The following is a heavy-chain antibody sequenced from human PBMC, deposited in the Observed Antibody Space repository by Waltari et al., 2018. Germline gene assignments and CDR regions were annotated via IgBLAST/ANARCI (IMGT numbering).Heavy chain of an antibody. Sequence: QLQLQESGPGLVKPSETLSLTCTVSGGSISSSSYYWGWIRPPPGKGREWSGSIYYSGSTYYNPSLKSRVTISVDTSKNQFSLKLSSVTAADTAVYYCARQRSDYDFWSGYYTGYFDYWGQGTLVTVSS. CDR2: IYYSGST. CDR3: ARQRSDYDFWSGYYTGYFDY. J-gene: IGHJ4*02. D-gene: IGHD3-3*01. V-gene: IGHV4-39*01. CDR1: GGSISSSSYY.